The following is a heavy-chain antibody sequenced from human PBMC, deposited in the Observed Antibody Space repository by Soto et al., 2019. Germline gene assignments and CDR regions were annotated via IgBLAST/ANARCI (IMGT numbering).Heavy chain of an antibody. D-gene: IGHD3-22*01. Sequence: EVQLLESGGGLVQPGGSLRVSCAASGITFSSYAMSWVRQAPGKGLEWVSAISGSGGSTYYADSVKGRFTISRDNSKNTLYLQMNSLRAEDTAVYYCAKFLVVQKTYYYYYGMDVWGQGTTVTVSS. V-gene: IGHV3-23*01. CDR1: GITFSSYA. CDR2: ISGSGGST. J-gene: IGHJ6*02. CDR3: AKFLVVQKTYYYYYGMDV.